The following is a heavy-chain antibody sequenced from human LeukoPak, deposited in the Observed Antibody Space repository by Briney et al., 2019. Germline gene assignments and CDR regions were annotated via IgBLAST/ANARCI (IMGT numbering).Heavy chain of an antibody. CDR3: ATGGSGWYSTFSY. CDR1: GFAFSSYA. V-gene: IGHV3-23*01. CDR2: INGAGGDT. D-gene: IGHD6-19*01. J-gene: IGHJ4*02. Sequence: PGGSLRLSCTASGFAFSSYAMNWVRQAPGRGVEWASAINGAGGDTFYADSVKGRFTISRDNSKNTPYLQMNSLRVEDTAVYYCATGGSGWYSTFSYWGQGTLVTVSS.